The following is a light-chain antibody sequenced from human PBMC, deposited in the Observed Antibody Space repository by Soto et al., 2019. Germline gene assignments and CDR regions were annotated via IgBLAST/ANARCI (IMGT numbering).Light chain of an antibody. CDR2: DNN. CDR1: RSNIGAGFD. Sequence: QSALTQPPSVSGAPGQRVTISCTGTRSNIGAGFDVHWYQQPPGTAPKLLIYDNNNRPSGVPDRFSGSKSGTSASLAITGLQAEDEADYYCQSYDSSLSGYVFGTGTKVTVL. V-gene: IGLV1-40*01. CDR3: QSYDSSLSGYV. J-gene: IGLJ1*01.